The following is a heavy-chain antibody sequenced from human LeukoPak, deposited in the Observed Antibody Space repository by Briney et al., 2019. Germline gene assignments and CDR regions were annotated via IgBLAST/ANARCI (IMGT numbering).Heavy chain of an antibody. CDR1: GASISGSGYY. Sequence: PSETLSLTCAVSGASISGSGYYWSWIRQPPGKGLEWIGEINHSGSTNYNPSLKSRVTISVDTSKNQFSLKLSSVTAADTAVYYCARGLAAAVYYWGQGTLVTVSS. CDR3: ARGLAAAVYY. J-gene: IGHJ4*02. CDR2: INHSGST. V-gene: IGHV4-34*01. D-gene: IGHD6-13*01.